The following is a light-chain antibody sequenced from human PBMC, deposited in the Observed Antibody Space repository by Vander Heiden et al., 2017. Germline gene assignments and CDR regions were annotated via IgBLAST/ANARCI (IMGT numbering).Light chain of an antibody. V-gene: IGKV1-12*01. J-gene: IGKJ2*01. CDR1: QNVGNW. CDR2: AAS. Sequence: DIQMTQSPSSVSASVGDRVTITCRASQNVGNWLAWNQQKPGKAHRLLIYAASSLHSGVPSRFSGSGSGTDFTLTISSLQPEDFATYSCQQSYSLPYTFGQGTKLEIK. CDR3: QQSYSLPYT.